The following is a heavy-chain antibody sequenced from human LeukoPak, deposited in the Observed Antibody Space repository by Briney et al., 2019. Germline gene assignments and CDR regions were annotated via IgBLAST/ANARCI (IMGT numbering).Heavy chain of an antibody. V-gene: IGHV3-21*01. CDR1: GFSFSSYN. Sequence: GGSLRLSCAASGFSFSSYNMNWVRQAPGKVLEWVSSITTSSTYTFYADSVRGRFTISRDNAKNSLYLQMNSLRVEDTAVYYCARDPYSGSYGDSYYYYMDVWGKGTTVTISS. CDR3: ARDPYSGSYGDSYYYYMDV. D-gene: IGHD1-26*01. J-gene: IGHJ6*03. CDR2: ITTSSTYT.